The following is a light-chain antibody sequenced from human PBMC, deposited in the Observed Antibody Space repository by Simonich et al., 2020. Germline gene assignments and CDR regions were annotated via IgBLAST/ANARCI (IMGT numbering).Light chain of an antibody. CDR3: AAWDDSLSGPV. CDR1: SSNIGSNY. Sequence: QSVLTQPPSASGTPGQRVTISCSGSSSNIGSNYVYWYQQLPGTAPKLLIYRDNQRPSGGPDRFPGSKSGTSASLAISGLRSEDEADYYCAAWDDSLSGPVFGGGTKLTVL. CDR2: RDN. J-gene: IGLJ3*02. V-gene: IGLV1-47*01.